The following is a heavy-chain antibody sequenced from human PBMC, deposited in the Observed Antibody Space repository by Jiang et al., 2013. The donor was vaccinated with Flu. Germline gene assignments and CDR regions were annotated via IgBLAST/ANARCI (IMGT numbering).Heavy chain of an antibody. D-gene: IGHD4-17*01. CDR3: ARAYGDYGSTDFDY. J-gene: IGHJ4*02. V-gene: IGHV1-46*01. Sequence: INPSGGSTSYAQKFQGRVTMTRDTSTSTVYMELSSLRSEDTAVYYCARAYGDYGSTDFDYWGQGTLVTVSS. CDR2: INPSGGST.